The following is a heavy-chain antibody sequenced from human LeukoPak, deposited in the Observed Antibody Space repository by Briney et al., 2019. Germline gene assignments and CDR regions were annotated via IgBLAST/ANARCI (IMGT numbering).Heavy chain of an antibody. CDR3: ARWYFDY. J-gene: IGHJ4*02. CDR1: AGSFSGYY. CDR2: INHSGST. Sequence: SETLSLTCADYAGSFSGYYWSWIRQPPGKGLEWIGEINHSGSTNYNPSLKSRVTISVDTSKNQFSLKLSSVTAADTAVYYCARWYFDYWGQGTLVTVSS. V-gene: IGHV4-34*01.